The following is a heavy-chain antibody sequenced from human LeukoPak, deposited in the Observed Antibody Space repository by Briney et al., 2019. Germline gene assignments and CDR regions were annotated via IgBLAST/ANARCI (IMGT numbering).Heavy chain of an antibody. CDR3: ARGGSTTLLGGYFDF. CDR1: GYTFTNSY. CDR2: INPDGGNT. V-gene: IGHV1-46*01. J-gene: IGHJ4*02. D-gene: IGHD2/OR15-2a*01. Sequence: ASVKVSCKASGYTFTNSYIHWVRQAPGQVLEWMGLINPDGGNTNYAQNFQGRVTLTRDTSTSTAYMELGSLRSEDTAVYYCARGGSTTLLGGYFDFWGQGTLVTVSS.